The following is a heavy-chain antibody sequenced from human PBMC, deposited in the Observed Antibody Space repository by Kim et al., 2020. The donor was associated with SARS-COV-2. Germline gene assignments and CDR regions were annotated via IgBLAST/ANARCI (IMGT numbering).Heavy chain of an antibody. CDR3: AREGWFTMMVGRRYYFDY. J-gene: IGHJ4*02. D-gene: IGHD3-22*01. CDR2: INPSGGST. Sequence: ASVKVSCQASGYTFTTYYMHWVRQAPGQGLEWMGIINPSGGSTSYAQKFQGRVTMTRDTSTSTVYMELSSLRSEDTAVYYCAREGWFTMMVGRRYYFDYWGQGTLVTVSS. V-gene: IGHV1-46*01. CDR1: GYTFTTYY.